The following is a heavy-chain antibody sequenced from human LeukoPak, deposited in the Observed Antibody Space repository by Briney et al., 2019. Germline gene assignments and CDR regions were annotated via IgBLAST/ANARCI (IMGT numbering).Heavy chain of an antibody. CDR2: MYYSGST. CDR1: GGSISSRSYY. J-gene: IGHJ4*02. Sequence: SETLSLTCTVSGGSISSRSYYWGWLRQPPGKGREWIGSMYYSGSTNYSPSLKSGVTISVDTSKKQFSLKLSSVTAADTAVYYCARGDSYVQIDYWGQGTLVTVSS. V-gene: IGHV4-39*01. D-gene: IGHD2-21*02. CDR3: ARGDSYVQIDY.